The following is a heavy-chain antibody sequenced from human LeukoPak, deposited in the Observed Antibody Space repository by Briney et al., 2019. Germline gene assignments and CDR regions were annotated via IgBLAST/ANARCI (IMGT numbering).Heavy chain of an antibody. CDR2: LSRSGVLT. CDR3: AKSSELRSLGWFQGSHMDV. D-gene: IGHD3-3*01. V-gene: IGHV3-23*01. CDR1: GFNVSTYA. J-gene: IGHJ6*03. Sequence: PGGSLRLSCAASGFNVSTYAMNWVRLAPGKGPEWVSSLSRSGVLTNYADSVKGRFTISRDTSKNTLHLQMNSLTFEDAAIYFCAKSSELRSLGWFQGSHMDVWGKGTTVTVSS.